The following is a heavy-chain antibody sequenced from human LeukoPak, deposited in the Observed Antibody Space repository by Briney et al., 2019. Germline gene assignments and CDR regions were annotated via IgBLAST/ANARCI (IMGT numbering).Heavy chain of an antibody. CDR1: GGSISRGSYY. V-gene: IGHV4-61*02. D-gene: IGHD3-22*01. Sequence: SETLSLTCTVSGGSISRGSYYWSWIRQSAGKGLEWIGRIYTSGSTNYNPSLKSRVTMSVHTSKNQFSLKLTSVTAADTAMYYCVATMNLDYYYMDVWGKGTTVTVSS. CDR2: IYTSGST. J-gene: IGHJ6*03. CDR3: VATMNLDYYYMDV.